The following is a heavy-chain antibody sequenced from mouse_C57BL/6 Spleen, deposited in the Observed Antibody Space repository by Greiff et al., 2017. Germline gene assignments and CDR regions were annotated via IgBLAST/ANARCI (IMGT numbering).Heavy chain of an antibody. Sequence: EVHLVESEGGLVQPGSSMKLSCTASGFTSSDYYMAWVRQVPEKGLEWVANINYDGSSTYYLDSLKSRFIISRDNAKNILYLQMSSLKSEDTATYYCARARDYDGYAMDYWGKGPSATVSS. D-gene: IGHD2-4*01. CDR2: INYDGSST. V-gene: IGHV5-16*01. J-gene: IGHJ4*01. CDR1: GFTSSDYY. CDR3: ARARDYDGYAMDY.